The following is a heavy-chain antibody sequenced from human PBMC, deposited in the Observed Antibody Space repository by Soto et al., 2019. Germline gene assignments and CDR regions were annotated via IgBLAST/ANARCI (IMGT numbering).Heavy chain of an antibody. CDR1: GFTFSDYY. Sequence: PGGSLRLSCAASGFTFSDYYMSWIRQAPGKGLEWVSYISSSSSYTNYADSVKGRFTISRDNSKNTLYLQMNSLRAEDTAVYYCAKALRRPGIAAAGTIGGFDYWGQGTLVTVSS. V-gene: IGHV3-11*05. CDR2: ISSSSSYT. CDR3: AKALRRPGIAAAGTIGGFDY. D-gene: IGHD6-13*01. J-gene: IGHJ4*02.